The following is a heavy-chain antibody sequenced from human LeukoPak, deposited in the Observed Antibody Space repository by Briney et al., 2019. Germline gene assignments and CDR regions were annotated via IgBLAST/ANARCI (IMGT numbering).Heavy chain of an antibody. CDR3: ARGWGFEDIVVVPAAPYYYGMDV. Sequence: ASVTVSCKASGYTFTSYDINWVRQATGQGLEWMGWMNPNSGNKGYAQKFQGRVTMTRNTSISTAYMELSSLRSEDTAVYYCARGWGFEDIVVVPAAPYYYGMDVWGQGTTVTVSS. CDR1: GYTFTSYD. CDR2: MNPNSGNK. V-gene: IGHV1-8*01. D-gene: IGHD2-2*01. J-gene: IGHJ6*02.